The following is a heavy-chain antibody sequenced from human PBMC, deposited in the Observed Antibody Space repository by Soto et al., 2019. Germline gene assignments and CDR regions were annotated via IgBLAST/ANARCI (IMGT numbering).Heavy chain of an antibody. J-gene: IGHJ4*02. D-gene: IGHD7-27*01. Sequence: EVQLVESGGGLVQPGGSLRLSCTASGFTFSSHWMCWVRQAPGKGLEWVATINQGGSEKYYVDSVKGRFTISRDNTKNSLYLQVNRLSVEDTAVYYCARAGVDAGLYFDYWGQGALVTVSS. CDR3: ARAGVDAGLYFDY. CDR1: GFTFSSHW. V-gene: IGHV3-7*01. CDR2: INQGGSEK.